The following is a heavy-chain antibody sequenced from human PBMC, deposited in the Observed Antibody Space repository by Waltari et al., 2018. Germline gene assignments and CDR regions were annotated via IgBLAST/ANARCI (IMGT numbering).Heavy chain of an antibody. CDR3: ARVHYDFWSGYYI. V-gene: IGHV1-8*02. J-gene: IGHJ4*02. D-gene: IGHD3-3*01. CDR1: GYHFSDYD. Sequence: QLQLVQSGAEVQNPGASVKVSCKASGYHFSDYDINWVRQATGHGLEWMGWINPKSGNTVSAQNFQDRVTITRDPSTSTVYMELSSLRSDDAAVYYCARVHYDFWSGYYIWGQGTLVTVPS. CDR2: INPKSGNT.